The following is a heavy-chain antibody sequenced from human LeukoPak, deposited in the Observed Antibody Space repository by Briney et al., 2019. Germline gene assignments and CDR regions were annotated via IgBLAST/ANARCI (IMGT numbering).Heavy chain of an antibody. V-gene: IGHV3-53*01. CDR3: ARRAGDYSHPYDY. Sequence: GGSLRLSCAASGLTVSSDCMSWVRQAPGKGLEWVSFIYSGGSTYYTDSVKGRFTISRDNSKNTLYLQMNSLRAEDTAVYYCARRAGDYSHPYDYWGQGILVTVSS. CDR2: IYSGGST. J-gene: IGHJ4*02. D-gene: IGHD3-22*01. CDR1: GLTVSSDC.